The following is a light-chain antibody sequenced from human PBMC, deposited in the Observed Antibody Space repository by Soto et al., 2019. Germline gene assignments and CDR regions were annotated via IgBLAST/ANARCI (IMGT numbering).Light chain of an antibody. CDR1: SSNIGAGYD. Sequence: QSVLTQPPSVSGAPGQRVTISCTGSSSNIGAGYDVHWYQQLPGTAPKLLIYGNSNRPSAVPDRFSGSKSGTSASLAITGLQAEDEADYSCQSYDSSLSGWVFGGGTKLTVL. CDR2: GNS. CDR3: QSYDSSLSGWV. J-gene: IGLJ3*02. V-gene: IGLV1-40*01.